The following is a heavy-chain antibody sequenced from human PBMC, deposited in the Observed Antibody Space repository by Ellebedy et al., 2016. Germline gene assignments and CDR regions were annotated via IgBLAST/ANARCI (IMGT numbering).Heavy chain of an antibody. J-gene: IGHJ4*02. CDR1: GFTFSGFA. V-gene: IGHV3-23*01. CDR2: ISSAGSP. Sequence: GESLKISCAASGFTFSGFAMSWVRRAPGKGLEWVSTISSAGSPNYADSVRGRFTLPRDSSKDTLYLDMDSLRPDDTAIYYCAKCRHSTGCLIDSWGQGTLVTVSS. D-gene: IGHD6-19*01. CDR3: AKCRHSTGCLIDS.